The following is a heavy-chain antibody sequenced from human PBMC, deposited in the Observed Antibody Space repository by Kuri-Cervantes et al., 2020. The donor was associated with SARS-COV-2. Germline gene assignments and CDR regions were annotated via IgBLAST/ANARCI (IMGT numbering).Heavy chain of an antibody. CDR2: IYYSGST. CDR3: ARARSSSSKYYYYYGMDV. Sequence: SETLSLTCTVSGGSISSYYWSWIRQPPGKGLEWIGYIYYSGSTNYNPSLKSRVTISVDTSKNQFSLKLSSVTAADTAVYYCARARSSSSKYYYYYGMDVWGQGTTVTVSS. CDR1: GGSISSYY. J-gene: IGHJ6*02. D-gene: IGHD6-6*01. V-gene: IGHV4-59*01.